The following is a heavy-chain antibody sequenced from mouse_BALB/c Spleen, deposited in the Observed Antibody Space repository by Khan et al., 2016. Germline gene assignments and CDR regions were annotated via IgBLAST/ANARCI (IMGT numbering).Heavy chain of an antibody. Sequence: QVQLKQSGPGLVAPSQSLSITCTVSGFSLTSYGVHWVRQPPGKGLEWLGVIWAGGSTNYNSALMSRLSISKDNSKSQVFLKMNSLQNDDTAMYYCAREGGTYFDYWGQGTTLTVSS. D-gene: IGHD3-3*01. CDR3: AREGGTYFDY. J-gene: IGHJ2*01. V-gene: IGHV2-9*02. CDR1: GFSLTSYG. CDR2: IWAGGST.